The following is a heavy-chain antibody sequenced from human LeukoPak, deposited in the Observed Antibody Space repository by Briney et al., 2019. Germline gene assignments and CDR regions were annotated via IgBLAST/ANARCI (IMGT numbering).Heavy chain of an antibody. CDR2: ISATGFTT. V-gene: IGHV3-23*01. Sequence: GGSLRLSCAASGFTFSSHTMSWVRQAPGKGLEWISVISATGFTTKHTDSVKGRFTISRDNSKNMLYLQMDGLRAEDTAIYFCTKDVQVGPTRGFFDFWGQGTLVTVSS. CDR1: GFTFSSHT. J-gene: IGHJ4*03. D-gene: IGHD1-26*01. CDR3: TKDVQVGPTRGFFDF.